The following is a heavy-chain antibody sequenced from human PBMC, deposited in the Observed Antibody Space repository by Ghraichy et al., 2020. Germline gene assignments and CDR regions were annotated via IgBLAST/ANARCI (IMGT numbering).Heavy chain of an antibody. D-gene: IGHD6-19*01. Sequence: SETLSLTCTVSGDSFSNYYWSWIRQPPGKGLEWIAYIYYSGSTNYNPSLKSRVTISVDTSKNQFSLKLSSVTAADTAVYFCARSKPSGSGYYFDYWGQGTLVTVSS. J-gene: IGHJ4*02. CDR3: ARSKPSGSGYYFDY. CDR1: GDSFSNYY. CDR2: IYYSGST. V-gene: IGHV4-59*01.